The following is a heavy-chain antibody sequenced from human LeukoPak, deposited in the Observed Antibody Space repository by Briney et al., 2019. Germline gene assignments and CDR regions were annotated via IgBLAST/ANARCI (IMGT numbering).Heavy chain of an antibody. Sequence: EASVKLSCKAFGYTFTGYWMHWVRQAPGQGPEWMGVISPSGGSTIYAQKFKGRVTLTRDMSTSTDYLELSSLRSKDTAVYYCARDNSVRDEAWWFNPWGQGTLVTVSS. V-gene: IGHV1-46*01. CDR2: ISPSGGST. D-gene: IGHD5-24*01. CDR1: GYTFTGYW. J-gene: IGHJ5*02. CDR3: ARDNSVRDEAWWFNP.